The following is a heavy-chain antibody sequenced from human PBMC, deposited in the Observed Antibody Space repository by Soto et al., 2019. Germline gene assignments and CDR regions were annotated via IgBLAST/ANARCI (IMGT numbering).Heavy chain of an antibody. J-gene: IGHJ6*03. CDR1: GYTFTSYD. D-gene: IGHD3-22*01. V-gene: IGHV1-8*01. Sequence: ASVKVSCKASGYTFTSYDINWVRQATGQGLEWMGWMNPNSGNTGYAQKFQGRVTMTRNTSISTAYMELSSLRSEDTAVYYCARVSSGSSEDYYYYMDVWGKGTTVTVS. CDR2: MNPNSGNT. CDR3: ARVSSGSSEDYYYYMDV.